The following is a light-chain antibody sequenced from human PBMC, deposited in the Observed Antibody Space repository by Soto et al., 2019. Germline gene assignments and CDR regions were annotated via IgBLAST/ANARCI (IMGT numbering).Light chain of an antibody. J-gene: IGLJ1*01. CDR1: SSNIERNT. Sequence: QSVLTQPPSASGTPGQRVTISCSGSSSNIERNTVNWYQHLPGTAPKLLIYNNNQRPSGVPDRFSGSKSGTSASLAISGLQSEDEADYYCAAWDDSTLSARDVFGTGTKVTVL. V-gene: IGLV1-44*01. CDR2: NNN. CDR3: AAWDDSTLSARDV.